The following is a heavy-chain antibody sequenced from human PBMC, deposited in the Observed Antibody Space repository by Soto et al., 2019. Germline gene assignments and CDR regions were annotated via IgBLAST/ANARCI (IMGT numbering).Heavy chain of an antibody. CDR2: IFTNGNT. CDR3: ASGPLVSRYYGLNV. V-gene: IGHV4-4*07. Sequence: KASETLSLTCYVSGVSMDDYYWSWIRQPAGRGLEWIGRIFTNGNTNYNPSLRGRLTMSVDTSTNQVSLRLTSVTAADTAVYYCASGPLVSRYYGLNVWGQGTTVTVSS. J-gene: IGHJ6*02. CDR1: GVSMDDYY.